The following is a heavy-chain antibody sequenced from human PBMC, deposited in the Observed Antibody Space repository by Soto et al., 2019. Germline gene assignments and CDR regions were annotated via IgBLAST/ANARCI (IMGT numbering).Heavy chain of an antibody. CDR3: ATEELCGADCYFFKH. CDR1: GFTFSSYS. J-gene: IGHJ4*02. V-gene: IGHV3-21*01. CDR2: ISSSSSYI. D-gene: IGHD2-21*02. Sequence: PGGSLRLFCAASGFTFSSYSMNWVRQAPGKGLEWVSSISSSSSYIYYADSVQGRFTISRDNANNVLFLQMNSLRAEDTATYHCATEELCGADCYFFKHWGQGTLVTVSS.